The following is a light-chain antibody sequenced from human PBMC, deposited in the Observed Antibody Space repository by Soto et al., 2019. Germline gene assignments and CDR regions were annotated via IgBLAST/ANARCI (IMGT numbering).Light chain of an antibody. J-gene: IGKJ1*01. CDR1: QSVLHRSSNKNF. Sequence: DIVMTQSPDSLAVSLGERATVNCKSSQSVLHRSSNKNFLAWYQQKPGQPPKLLISRASTRESGVPDRFSGSGSETDFALTISSLQAEDVAVYFCQHYYNTPWTFGQGTKVEIK. CDR3: QHYYNTPWT. CDR2: RAS. V-gene: IGKV4-1*01.